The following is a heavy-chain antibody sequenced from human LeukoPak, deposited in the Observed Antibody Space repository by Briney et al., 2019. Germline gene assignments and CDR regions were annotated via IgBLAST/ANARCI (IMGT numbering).Heavy chain of an antibody. V-gene: IGHV4-59*01. D-gene: IGHD5-18*01. CDR3: ARGVDTAMASTTGGMDV. J-gene: IGHJ6*03. Sequence: SETLSLTCTVSGGSISSYYWSWIRQPPGKGLEWIGYIYYSGSTNYNPSLKSRVTISVDTSKNQFSLKLSSVTAEDTAVYYCARGVDTAMASTTGGMDVWGKGTTVTVSS. CDR2: IYYSGST. CDR1: GGSISSYY.